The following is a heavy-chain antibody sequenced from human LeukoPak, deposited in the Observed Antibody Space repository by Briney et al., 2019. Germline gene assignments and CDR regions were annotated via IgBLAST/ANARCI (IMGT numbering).Heavy chain of an antibody. J-gene: IGHJ4*02. CDR1: GYTFTNYG. Sequence: ASVKVSFKASGYTFTNYGISWVRQAPGQGMEWMGWISAYNGNTNYAQKLQGRVTMTTDTSTSTAYMELSRLRSDDTAVYYCARAVYDSSGPLDYWGQGTLVTVSS. D-gene: IGHD3-22*01. CDR3: ARAVYDSSGPLDY. V-gene: IGHV1-18*01. CDR2: ISAYNGNT.